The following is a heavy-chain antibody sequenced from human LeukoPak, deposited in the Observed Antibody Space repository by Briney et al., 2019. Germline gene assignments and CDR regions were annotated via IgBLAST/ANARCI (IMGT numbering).Heavy chain of an antibody. CDR2: IYQSGST. V-gene: IGHV4-59*01. Sequence: PSETLSLTCTVSGGSISSYYWSWIRQPPGKGLEWIGSIYQSGSTYYNPSLKSRVTISVDTSKNQFSLKLSSVTAADTAVYYCARVPHFGDYGWFDPWGQGTLVTVSS. CDR3: ARVPHFGDYGWFDP. J-gene: IGHJ5*02. D-gene: IGHD4-17*01. CDR1: GGSISSYY.